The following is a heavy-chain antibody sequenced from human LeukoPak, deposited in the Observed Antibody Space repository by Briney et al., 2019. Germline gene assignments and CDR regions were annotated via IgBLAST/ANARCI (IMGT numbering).Heavy chain of an antibody. D-gene: IGHD3-16*01. V-gene: IGHV3-66*01. CDR1: GFTVSSNY. CDR3: ARWGSLNVDY. CDR2: IYSGGST. J-gene: IGHJ4*02. Sequence: GSLRLSCAVSGFTVSSNYMSWVRQAPGKGLEWVSVIYSGGSTYYADSVKGRFIISRDNSKNTLYLQMNSLRAEDTAVYYCARWGSLNVDYWGQGTLVTVSS.